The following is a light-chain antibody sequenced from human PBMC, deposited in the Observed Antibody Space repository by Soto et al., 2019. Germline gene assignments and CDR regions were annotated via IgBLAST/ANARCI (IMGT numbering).Light chain of an antibody. J-gene: IGLJ1*01. V-gene: IGLV2-14*03. CDR3: SSYTSSSTYV. CDR1: TSDFGDNNS. Sequence: QSALTQPASVSGSPGQSITISCTGTTSDFGDNNSVSWYQHHPGKVPKSMIYDVISRSSGVSNRFSGSKSGNTASLTISGLQAEDEADYYCSSYTSSSTYVFGTGTKLTVL. CDR2: DVI.